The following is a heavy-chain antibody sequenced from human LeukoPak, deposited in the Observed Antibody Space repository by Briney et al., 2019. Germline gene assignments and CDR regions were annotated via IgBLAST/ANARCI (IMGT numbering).Heavy chain of an antibody. CDR1: GFPFSSYA. Sequence: GGPLRLSCATSGFPFSSYAMSWVRQAPGKGLEWVRHIKSKTGGGTTDYAAPVKGRFTISRDDSKNTLYLQMNSLKTEDTAVYYCTSPPDPYYFDYRGQGTLVTVSS. V-gene: IGHV3-15*01. CDR3: TSPPDPYYFDY. J-gene: IGHJ4*02. CDR2: IKSKTGGGTT.